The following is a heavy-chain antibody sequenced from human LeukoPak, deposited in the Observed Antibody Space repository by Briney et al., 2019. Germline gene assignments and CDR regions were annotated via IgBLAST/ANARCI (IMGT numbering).Heavy chain of an antibody. V-gene: IGHV4-34*01. CDR2: INHSGST. CDR3: AREYCSSTSCYYYYYYYYMDV. D-gene: IGHD2-2*01. J-gene: IGHJ6*03. Sequence: SETLSLTCAVYGGSFSGYYWSWIRQPPGKGLEGIGEINHSGSTNYNPSLKSRGTISVDTSKNQFSLKLSSVTAADTAVYYCAREYCSSTSCYYYYYYYYMDVWGKGTTVTVSS. CDR1: GGSFSGYY.